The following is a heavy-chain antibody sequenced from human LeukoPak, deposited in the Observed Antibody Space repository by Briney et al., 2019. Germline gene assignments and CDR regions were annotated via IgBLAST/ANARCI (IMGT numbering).Heavy chain of an antibody. CDR2: ISGSGGST. V-gene: IGHV3-23*01. CDR3: AKDISRLYSNYEYYFDY. J-gene: IGHJ4*02. Sequence: PRGSLRLSCALARFSPSSYAMSWVRQVQGEGRGWVSAISGSGGSTYYAESVKGRFTISRDNSKNTLYLQMNSLRAEDTAVYYCAKDISRLYSNYEYYFDYWGQGTLVTVSS. D-gene: IGHD4-11*01. CDR1: RFSPSSYA.